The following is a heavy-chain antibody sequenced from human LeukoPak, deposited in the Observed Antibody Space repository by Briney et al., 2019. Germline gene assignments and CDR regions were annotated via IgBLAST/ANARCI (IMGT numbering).Heavy chain of an antibody. V-gene: IGHV3-11*01. Sequence: PGGSLRLSCAASGFTFSDYYMSWFRQAPGKGLEWVSYISRGGSTTYYADSVKGRFTISRDNTKNSLYLQMNSLRAEDTAVYYCAVAVTGSNEAFDIWGQGTMVTVSS. J-gene: IGHJ3*02. CDR1: GFTFSDYY. CDR2: ISRGGSTT. D-gene: IGHD6-19*01. CDR3: AVAVTGSNEAFDI.